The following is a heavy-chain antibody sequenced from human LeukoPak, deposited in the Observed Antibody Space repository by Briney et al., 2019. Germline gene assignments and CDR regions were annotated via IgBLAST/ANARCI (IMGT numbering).Heavy chain of an antibody. CDR3: ARDRAGMCSSTSCDYYYGMDV. CDR1: GFTLSRYG. Sequence: GGSLRHSCVAPGFTLSRYGMHRVRQAPGRGLERVAVIWYDGGNKYYVDSVKGRFTISRENSKNRLYLQLYSLRGEDTAVYYFARDRAGMCSSTSCDYYYGMDVWGQGTKVTVSS. D-gene: IGHD2-2*01. V-gene: IGHV3-33*01. CDR2: IWYDGGNK. J-gene: IGHJ6*02.